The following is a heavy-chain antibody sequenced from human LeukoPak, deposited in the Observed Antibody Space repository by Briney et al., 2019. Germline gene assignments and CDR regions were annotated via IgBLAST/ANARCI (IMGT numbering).Heavy chain of an antibody. D-gene: IGHD3-3*01. Sequence: PGGSLRLSCATSGFTFSYFALTWVRQAPGKWLEWVSTIIGSGSETAYARAVKGRFTISRDKSKNTLYLQMNSLRADDTAIYYCAKVEVQDLWRGYAFDYWGQGTLVTVSS. J-gene: IGHJ4*02. CDR1: GFTFSYFA. V-gene: IGHV3-23*01. CDR2: IIGSGSET. CDR3: AKVEVQDLWRGYAFDY.